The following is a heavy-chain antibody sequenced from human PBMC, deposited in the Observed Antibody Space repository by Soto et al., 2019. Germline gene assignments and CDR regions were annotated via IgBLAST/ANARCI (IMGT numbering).Heavy chain of an antibody. CDR3: ASSSS. Sequence: SETLSLTCTVSGGCVSSGSYYWSWIRQPPGKGLEWIGYIYYSGSTNYNPSLKSRVTISVDTSKNQFSLKLSSVTAADTAVYYCASSSSWGQGTQVTVSS. CDR1: GGCVSSGSYY. CDR2: IYYSGST. J-gene: IGHJ4*02. D-gene: IGHD6-13*01. V-gene: IGHV4-61*01.